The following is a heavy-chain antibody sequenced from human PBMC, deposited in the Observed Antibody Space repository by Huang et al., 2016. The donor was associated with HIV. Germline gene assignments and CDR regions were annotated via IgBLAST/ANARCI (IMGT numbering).Heavy chain of an antibody. J-gene: IGHJ4*02. CDR1: GAPINKYY. CDR2: VSYTGST. CDR3: ARAFPSGALDS. Sequence: QVRLQESGPGLVRPSETLSLTCNVSGAPINKYYWHWIQQSPGKGLEWVGFVSYTGSTNYNPSLKSRVTILQDTSKNQCSLKLTSVTAADTAVYYCARAFPSGALDSWGQGTLVTVSS. V-gene: IGHV4-59*01.